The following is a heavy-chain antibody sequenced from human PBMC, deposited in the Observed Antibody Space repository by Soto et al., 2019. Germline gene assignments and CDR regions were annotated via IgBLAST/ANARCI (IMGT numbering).Heavy chain of an antibody. V-gene: IGHV4-4*02. Sequence: SETLSLTCDVSSVSITRSYWWTWVRQPPGKGLEWLGKISHSGTVNYNATLRSRVTISVDKPKNQLSLKLMSVTAADTAVYYCARDYDGFDYWGPGILVT. J-gene: IGHJ4*02. CDR1: SVSITRSYW. CDR3: ARDYDGFDY. CDR2: ISHSGTV. D-gene: IGHD3-16*01.